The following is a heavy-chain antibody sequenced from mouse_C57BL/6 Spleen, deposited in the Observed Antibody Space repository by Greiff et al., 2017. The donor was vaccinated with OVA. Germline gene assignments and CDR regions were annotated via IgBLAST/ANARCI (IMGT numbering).Heavy chain of an antibody. J-gene: IGHJ1*03. D-gene: IGHD6-2*01. CDR2: INYDGSST. V-gene: IGHV5-16*01. CDR1: GFTFSDYY. Sequence: EVMLVESEGGLVQPGSSMKLSCTASGFTFSDYYMAWVRQVPEKGLEWVANINYDGSSTYYLDSLKSRFIISRDNAKNILYLQMSSLKSEDTATYYCARDPVLGYFDVWGTGTTVTVSS. CDR3: ARDPVLGYFDV.